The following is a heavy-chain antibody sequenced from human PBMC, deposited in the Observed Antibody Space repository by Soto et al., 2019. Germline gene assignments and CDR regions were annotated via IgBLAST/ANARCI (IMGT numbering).Heavy chain of an antibody. CDR1: GYTFTNYG. CDR2: INVYNGNT. Sequence: QVQLVQSGGEVKKPGASVKVSCKASGYTFTNYGISWVRLATGQGLEWMGWINVYNGNTKYAQKVQGRVTMTTDTSTSTAYMELRSLRSDDTAVYYCARGVGSGSYYNQYNWFDPWGQGTLVTVSS. D-gene: IGHD3-10*01. V-gene: IGHV1-18*01. CDR3: ARGVGSGSYYNQYNWFDP. J-gene: IGHJ5*02.